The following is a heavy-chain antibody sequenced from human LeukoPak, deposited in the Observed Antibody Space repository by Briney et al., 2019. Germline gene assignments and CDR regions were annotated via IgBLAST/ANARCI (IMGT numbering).Heavy chain of an antibody. CDR1: GFTFSRDW. CDR2: ISDDGSIT. D-gene: IGHD2-8*01. Sequence: PGGSPRLSCAASGFTFSRDWMHWVRQAPGKGPVWVSRISDDGSITTYAASVKGRLTISRDNAKSTMFLQMNSLRAEDTAVYFCARRYDETNVYDRHFDHWGQGILVTVSS. V-gene: IGHV3-74*03. CDR3: ARRYDETNVYDRHFDH. J-gene: IGHJ4*02.